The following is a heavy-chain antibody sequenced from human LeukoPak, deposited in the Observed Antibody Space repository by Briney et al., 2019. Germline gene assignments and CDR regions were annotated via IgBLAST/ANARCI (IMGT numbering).Heavy chain of an antibody. J-gene: IGHJ3*02. D-gene: IGHD4-23*01. V-gene: IGHV3-23*01. Sequence: GGSLRLSCAASGFTFSSYAMSWVRQAPGKGLEWVSAISGSGGSTYYADSVKGRFTISRDNSKNTLYLRMNSLRAEDTAVYYCAKRSGGDGGPDAFDIWGQGTMVTVSS. CDR3: AKRSGGDGGPDAFDI. CDR2: ISGSGGST. CDR1: GFTFSSYA.